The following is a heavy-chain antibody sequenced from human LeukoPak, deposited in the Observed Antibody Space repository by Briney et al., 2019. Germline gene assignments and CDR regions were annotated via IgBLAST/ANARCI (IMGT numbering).Heavy chain of an antibody. CDR2: INHSGST. J-gene: IGHJ4*02. D-gene: IGHD3-10*01. Sequence: SETLSLTCAVYGGSFSGYYWSWIRQPPGKGLEWIEEINHSGSTNYNPSLKSRVTISVDTSKNQFSLKLSSVTAADTAVYYCARVGYYYGSGSYYFDYWGQGTLVTVSS. CDR3: ARVGYYYGSGSYYFDY. CDR1: GGSFSGYY. V-gene: IGHV4-34*01.